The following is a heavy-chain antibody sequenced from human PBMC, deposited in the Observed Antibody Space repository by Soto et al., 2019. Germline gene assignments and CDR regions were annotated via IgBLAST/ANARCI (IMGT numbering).Heavy chain of an antibody. J-gene: IGHJ4*02. D-gene: IGHD6-19*01. V-gene: IGHV4-39*01. CDR2: IYYSGST. CDR1: GGSISSSSYY. Sequence: PSETLSLTCTVSGGSISSSSYYWGWIRQPPGKGLEWIGSIYYSGSTYYKTSLKNRVNKSVDTSKNQFSLKLNSVTAADTAVYYCARHVAGYSSGLDYWGQGTLVTVSS. CDR3: ARHVAGYSSGLDY.